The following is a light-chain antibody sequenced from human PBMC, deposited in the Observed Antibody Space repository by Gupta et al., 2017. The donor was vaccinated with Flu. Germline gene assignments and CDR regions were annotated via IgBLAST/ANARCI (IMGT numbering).Light chain of an antibody. Sequence: LVLSPSPSASASLGASVTLTCTLTSAHTSYAIAWHQQQSEKGPRFLMKLNSDGSHTKGDGIPDRFSGSSSGTERYLTISRLQSEDEGDYYCQTWGTGMIFGGGTKLTVL. CDR3: QTWGTGMI. V-gene: IGLV4-69*01. CDR1: SAHTSYA. J-gene: IGLJ2*01. CDR2: LNSDGSH.